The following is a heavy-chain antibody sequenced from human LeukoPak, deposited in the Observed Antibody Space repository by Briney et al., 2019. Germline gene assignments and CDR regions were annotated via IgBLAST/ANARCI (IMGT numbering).Heavy chain of an antibody. Sequence: ASVKVSCKASGYTFTSYYMHWVRQAPGQGLEWMGTINPSGGSTSYAQKFQGRVTMTRDTSTSTVYMELSSLRSEDTAVYYCARDPSAPTYLYYYDSSLNYFDYWGQGTLVTVSS. D-gene: IGHD3-22*01. V-gene: IGHV1-46*01. CDR1: GYTFTSYY. CDR2: INPSGGST. J-gene: IGHJ4*02. CDR3: ARDPSAPTYLYYYDSSLNYFDY.